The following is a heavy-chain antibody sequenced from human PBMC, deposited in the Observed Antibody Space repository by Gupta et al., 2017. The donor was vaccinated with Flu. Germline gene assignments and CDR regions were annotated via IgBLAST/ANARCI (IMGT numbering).Heavy chain of an antibody. Sequence: QVQLVQSGAEVKKPGSSVKVSCKASGGTFSRNPVNWVRQAPGQGLEWMGGITPMFGTAKYAQKFQGRVTITADESTSTAYMELTSLRSDDTAVYYCARGSSDRREMAVPFDYWGQGTLVTVS. CDR1: GGTFSRNP. D-gene: IGHD6-19*01. J-gene: IGHJ4*02. CDR3: ARGSSDRREMAVPFDY. CDR2: ITPMFGTA. V-gene: IGHV1-69*01.